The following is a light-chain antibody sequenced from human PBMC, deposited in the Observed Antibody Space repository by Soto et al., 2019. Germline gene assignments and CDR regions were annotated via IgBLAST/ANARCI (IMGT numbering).Light chain of an antibody. Sequence: EIVLTQSPGTLSLSPGERDTLSCRARQSVSSSYLAWYQQKPGQAPRLLIYGASSRATGIPDRFSGSGSGTDFTLTISRLEPEDFAVYYCQQYGSSPVFGPGTKVDIK. V-gene: IGKV3-20*01. J-gene: IGKJ3*01. CDR2: GAS. CDR3: QQYGSSPV. CDR1: QSVSSSY.